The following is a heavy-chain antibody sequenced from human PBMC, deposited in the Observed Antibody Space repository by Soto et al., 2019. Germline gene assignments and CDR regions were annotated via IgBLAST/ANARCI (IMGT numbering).Heavy chain of an antibody. V-gene: IGHV4-34*01. CDR3: ARGSGVAAAGATDF. J-gene: IGHJ4*02. CDR2: INHSGST. CDR1: GGSFSGYY. Sequence: SETLSLTCAVYGGSFSGYYWSWIRQPPGKGLEWIGEINHSGSTNYNPSLKSRVTISVDTSKNQFSLKLSSVTAADTAVYYCARGSGVAAAGATDFWGQGTLVTVSS. D-gene: IGHD6-13*01.